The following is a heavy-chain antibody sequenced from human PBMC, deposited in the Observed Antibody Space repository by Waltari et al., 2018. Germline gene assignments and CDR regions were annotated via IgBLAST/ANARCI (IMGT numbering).Heavy chain of an antibody. D-gene: IGHD3-10*01. CDR3: ARDPGGSHHGLDV. CDR2: MYSSGRT. CDR1: GFHPIDFQ. V-gene: IGHV3-33*01. Sequence: QVQLVESGGGMVQPGAPLRLSCDTSGFHPIDFQFDWVRQAPGKGLEWVAGMYSSGRTFYADSVKGRFTRSRDNSRTRMYLQMNSRRVDDTAVYYCARDPGGSHHGLDVWGQGTTVIVSS. J-gene: IGHJ6*02.